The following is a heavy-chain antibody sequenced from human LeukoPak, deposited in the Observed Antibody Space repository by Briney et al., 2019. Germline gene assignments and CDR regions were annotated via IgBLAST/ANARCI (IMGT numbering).Heavy chain of an antibody. D-gene: IGHD6-19*01. CDR1: GFTFSSYA. CDR3: AKTYSSGWWDLDF. J-gene: IGHJ4*02. Sequence: PGGSLRLSCAASGFTFSSYAMHWVRQAPGKGLEWVAAISYDGSYKYYADSVKDRFTISRDYSKNTLYLRMSSLRAEDTAVYYCAKTYSSGWWDLDFWGQGTLVSVS. CDR2: ISYDGSYK. V-gene: IGHV3-30*18.